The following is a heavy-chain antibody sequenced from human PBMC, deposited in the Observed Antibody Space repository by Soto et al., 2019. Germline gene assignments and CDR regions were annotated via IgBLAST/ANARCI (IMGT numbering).Heavy chain of an antibody. CDR1: GFTFSSYS. D-gene: IGHD3-22*01. CDR3: ARGHPGRDYSSGSRGVH. J-gene: IGHJ4*02. V-gene: IGHV3-48*02. Sequence: PGGSLRLSCAASGFTFSSYSMNWVRQAPGKGLEWVSYISSSISTIYYADSVKGRFTISRDNAKNSLYLQMNSLRDEDTAVYYCARGHPGRDYSSGSRGVHWGQGTLVTVSS. CDR2: ISSSISTI.